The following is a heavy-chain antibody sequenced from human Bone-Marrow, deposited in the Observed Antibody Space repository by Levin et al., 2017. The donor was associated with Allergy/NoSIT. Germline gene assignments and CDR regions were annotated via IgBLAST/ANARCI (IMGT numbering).Heavy chain of an antibody. CDR2: IRGSGDET. V-gene: IGHV3-23*01. CDR1: GFTFSSYE. Sequence: GGSLRLSCAASGFTFSSYEMNWVRQAPGKGLEWVSAIRGSGDETYYTDSVKGRFTISRDNSKNTMSLQMNSLRAEDTAVYYCVKDRVIPVGLFDYWGLGTPVTVSS. CDR3: VKDRVIPVGLFDY. D-gene: IGHD2-2*01. J-gene: IGHJ4*02.